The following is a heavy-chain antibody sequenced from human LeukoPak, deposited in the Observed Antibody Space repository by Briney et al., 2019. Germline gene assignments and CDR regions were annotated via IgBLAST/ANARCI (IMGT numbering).Heavy chain of an antibody. CDR1: GFTLSSYW. CDR2: IKEDGREI. D-gene: IGHD5-18*01. CDR3: ARDWNSYGKVFDY. Sequence: GGSLRLSCTASGFTLSSYWMSWVRQAPGKGLEWVANIKEDGREIYYVDSAKGRFTISRDNAKNSLYLQMNSLRAEDTAIYYCARDWNSYGKVFDYWGQGTLVTVSS. J-gene: IGHJ4*02. V-gene: IGHV3-7*01.